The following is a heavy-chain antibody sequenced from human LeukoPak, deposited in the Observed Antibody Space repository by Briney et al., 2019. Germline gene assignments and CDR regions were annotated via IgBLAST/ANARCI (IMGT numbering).Heavy chain of an antibody. CDR3: VKGGGDGYTRRYLDY. J-gene: IGHJ4*02. Sequence: PGGSLRLSCSASGFSFGTYAMHWVRQAPGKGLEYVSGISTTGGSTYYADSVKGRFTISRDNSKSTLSLQMSSLRPEDTAVYHCVKGGGDGYTRRYLDYWGQGTLVTVSS. D-gene: IGHD5-24*01. CDR1: GFSFGTYA. V-gene: IGHV3-64D*09. CDR2: ISTTGGST.